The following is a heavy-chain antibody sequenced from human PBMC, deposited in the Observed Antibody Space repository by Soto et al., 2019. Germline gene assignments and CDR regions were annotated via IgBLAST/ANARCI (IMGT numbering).Heavy chain of an antibody. CDR2: INHSGST. Sequence: LSLTCAVYGGSFSGYYWSWIRQPPGKGLEWIGEINHSGSTNYNPSLKSRVTISVDTSKNQFSLKLSSVTAADTAVYYCARLGYSYGSAAFDIWGQGKMVTVSS. J-gene: IGHJ3*02. CDR1: GGSFSGYY. V-gene: IGHV4-34*01. CDR3: ARLGYSYGSAAFDI. D-gene: IGHD5-18*01.